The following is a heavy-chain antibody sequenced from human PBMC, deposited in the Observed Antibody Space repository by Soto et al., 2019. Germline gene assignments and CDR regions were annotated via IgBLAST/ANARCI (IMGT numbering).Heavy chain of an antibody. V-gene: IGHV3-23*01. J-gene: IGHJ4*02. Sequence: PGGSLRLSCAASGFTFSSYAMSWVRQAPGKGLEWVSAISGSGGSTYYADSVKGRFTISRDNSKNTLYLQMNSLRAEETAVYSFAADGPWIQLYYHRYWGQGTLVTVSS. CDR2: ISGSGGST. D-gene: IGHD5-18*01. CDR3: AADGPWIQLYYHRY. CDR1: GFTFSSYA.